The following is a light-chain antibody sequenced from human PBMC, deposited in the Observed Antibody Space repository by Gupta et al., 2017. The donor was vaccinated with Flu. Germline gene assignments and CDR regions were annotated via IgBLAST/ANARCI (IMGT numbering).Light chain of an antibody. CDR2: EVS. V-gene: IGLV2-14*01. CDR3: SSYTTSNTLV. J-gene: IGLJ1*01. Sequence: SSTTAFTATGGDIGCYKYDSWYQQSPGQAPSLIVYEVSNRPGRVSSRFSGSTSGNTASLTISGLQAEDEADYFCSSYTTSNTLVFGTGTKLSVL. CDR1: GGDIGCYKY.